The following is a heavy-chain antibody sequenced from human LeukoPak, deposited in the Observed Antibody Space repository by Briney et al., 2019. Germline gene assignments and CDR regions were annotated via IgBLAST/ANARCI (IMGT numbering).Heavy chain of an antibody. CDR3: ARGRGYSGYDHFDY. CDR1: GGSISSSNW. CDR2: IYHSGST. V-gene: IGHV4-4*02. J-gene: IGHJ4*02. D-gene: IGHD5-12*01. Sequence: SETLSLTCAVSGGSISSSNWWSWVRQPPGKGLEWIGEIYHSGSTNYNPSLKSRVTISVDKSKNQFSLKLSSVTAADTAVYYCARGRGYSGYDHFDYWGQGTLVTVSS.